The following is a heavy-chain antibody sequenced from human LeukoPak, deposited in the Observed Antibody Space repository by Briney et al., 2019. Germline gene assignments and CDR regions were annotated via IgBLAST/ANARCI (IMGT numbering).Heavy chain of an antibody. CDR2: ISLDGSNK. CDR3: AKDLETYYYDSSGYYQQLFDY. D-gene: IGHD3-22*01. J-gene: IGHJ4*02. V-gene: IGHV3-30*18. CDR1: GFTFSSYG. Sequence: GGSLRLSCAAPGFTFSSYGMHWVRQAPGKGLGWVAVISLDGSNKYYADSVKGRFTISRDNSKNTLYLQMNSLRAEDTAVYYCAKDLETYYYDSSGYYQQLFDYWGQGTLVTVSS.